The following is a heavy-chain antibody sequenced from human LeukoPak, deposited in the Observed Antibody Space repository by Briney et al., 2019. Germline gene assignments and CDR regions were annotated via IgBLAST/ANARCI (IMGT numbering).Heavy chain of an antibody. V-gene: IGHV3-30-3*01. D-gene: IGHD3-10*01. CDR3: ARDRGNFHLYNMDV. Sequence: GGSLRLSCEASGFIFSDHALHWVRQAPGKGLELVAVISYDGSKKYYADSVKGRFTISRDSSTNTLYLQMNSLRVEDTAVFYCARDRGNFHLYNMDVWGQGTTVTVSS. CDR1: GFIFSDHA. CDR2: ISYDGSKK. J-gene: IGHJ6*02.